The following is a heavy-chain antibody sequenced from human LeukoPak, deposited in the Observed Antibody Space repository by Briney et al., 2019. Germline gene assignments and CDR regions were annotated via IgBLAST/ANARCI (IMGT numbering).Heavy chain of an antibody. V-gene: IGHV3-48*03. J-gene: IGHJ6*02. CDR1: GFTFSSYE. CDR3: ATYCSSTSCYRTRYMDV. Sequence: GGSLRLSCAASGFTFSSYEMIWVRQAPGKGLEWLSYIGSSGSTKYYAGSVKGRFTISRDNAENSLYLQMNSLRAEDTAVYYCATYCSSTSCYRTRYMDVWGQGATVTVSS. CDR2: IGSSGSTK. D-gene: IGHD2-2*01.